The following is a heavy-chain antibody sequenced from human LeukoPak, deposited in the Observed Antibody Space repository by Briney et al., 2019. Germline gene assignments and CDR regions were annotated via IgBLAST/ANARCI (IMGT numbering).Heavy chain of an antibody. J-gene: IGHJ4*02. D-gene: IGHD3-10*01. V-gene: IGHV3-23*01. CDR2: ISASGGST. CDR1: GLRFSDYY. Sequence: GGSLRLSCAASGLRFSDYYVSWIRQAPGKGLEWVSSISASGGSTYYADSVKGRFTISRDNSKNTLYVQMNSLRVDDTAVYYCAKEGTWFGVFAFDYWGQGTLVTVSS. CDR3: AKEGTWFGVFAFDY.